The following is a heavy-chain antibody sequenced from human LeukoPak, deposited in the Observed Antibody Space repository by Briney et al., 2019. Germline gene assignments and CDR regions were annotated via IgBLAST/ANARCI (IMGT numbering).Heavy chain of an antibody. CDR1: GYTFTSHY. Sequence: GASVKFSCKTSGYTFTSHYMHWVRQAPGQGLEWMGIIYPIGGGTTYAQKLQGRVNMTRDTSTSTVYMEMSSLRSEDTAVYYCTRAGNGDSSGYSYSFDYWGEGTLLTVSS. CDR2: IYPIGGGT. V-gene: IGHV1-46*01. J-gene: IGHJ4*02. D-gene: IGHD3-22*01. CDR3: TRAGNGDSSGYSYSFDY.